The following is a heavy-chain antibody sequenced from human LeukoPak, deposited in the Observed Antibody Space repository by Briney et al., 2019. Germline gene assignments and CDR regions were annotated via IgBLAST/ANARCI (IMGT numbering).Heavy chain of an antibody. CDR2: IYYSGST. J-gene: IGHJ4*02. D-gene: IGHD2-15*01. V-gene: IGHV4-59*08. CDR3: ARLSGVAATFDY. Sequence: PSETLSLTCTVSGGSISSYYWSWIRQPPGKGLEWIGYIYYSGSTNYNPSLKSRVTISVDTSKNQFSLKLSSVTAADTAVYYCARLSGVAATFDYWGQGTLVTVSS. CDR1: GGSISSYY.